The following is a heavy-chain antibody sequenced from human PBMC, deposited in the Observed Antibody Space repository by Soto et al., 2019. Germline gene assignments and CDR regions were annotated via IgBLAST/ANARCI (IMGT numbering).Heavy chain of an antibody. Sequence: GASVKVSCKTSGYTFTNYSITWVRQAPGQGLEWVGWISAYSGSTNYAQNLQGRVTMTTDTFTSTVYMELRSLRYDDTAVYYCARDLGGVLMALDPWGQGTLVTVSS. D-gene: IGHD2-8*01. CDR3: ARDLGGVLMALDP. V-gene: IGHV1-18*04. J-gene: IGHJ5*02. CDR1: GYTFTNYS. CDR2: ISAYSGST.